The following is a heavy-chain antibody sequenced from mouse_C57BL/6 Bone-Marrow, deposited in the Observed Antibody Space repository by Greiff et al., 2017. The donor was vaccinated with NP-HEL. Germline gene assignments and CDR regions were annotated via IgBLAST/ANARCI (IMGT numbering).Heavy chain of an antibody. CDR3: GVTRGWFAY. V-gene: IGHV14-1*01. D-gene: IGHD2-2*01. CDR1: GFNIKDYY. J-gene: IGHJ3*01. CDR2: IDPEDGDT. Sequence: DVQLQESGAELVRPGASVKLSCTASGFNIKDYYMHWVKQRPEQGLEWIGRIDPEDGDTEYAPKFQGKATMTADTSSNTAYLQLSSLTSEDTAVYYCGVTRGWFAYWGQGTLVTVSA.